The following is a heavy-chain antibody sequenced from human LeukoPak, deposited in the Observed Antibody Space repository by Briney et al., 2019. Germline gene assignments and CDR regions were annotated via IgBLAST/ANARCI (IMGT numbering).Heavy chain of an antibody. J-gene: IGHJ4*02. CDR1: GYTFTSYY. V-gene: IGHV1-46*01. Sequence: GASVKVSCKASGYTFTSYYMHWVRQAPGQGLEWMGIINPSGGSTSYAQKFQGRVTITADESTSTAYMELSSLRSEDTAVYYCARVLGYYGSSAPDYWGQGTLVTVSS. CDR3: ARVLGYYGSSAPDY. D-gene: IGHD3-10*01. CDR2: INPSGGST.